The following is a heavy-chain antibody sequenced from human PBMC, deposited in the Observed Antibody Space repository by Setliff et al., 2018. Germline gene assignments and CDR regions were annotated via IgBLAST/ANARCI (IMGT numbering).Heavy chain of an antibody. CDR1: GYTFSSYA. CDR3: AKVLDTTGYYYFDF. V-gene: IGHV3-30*18. CDR2: ISWDGTKT. Sequence: PGGSLRLSCVASGYTFSSYAIHWVRQAPGKGLEWVALISWDGTKTSYADSVRGRFTISRDGSKSTLYLDMSNLRSEDTAVYYCAKVLDTTGYYYFDFWGQGTLVTVSS. J-gene: IGHJ4*02. D-gene: IGHD3-22*01.